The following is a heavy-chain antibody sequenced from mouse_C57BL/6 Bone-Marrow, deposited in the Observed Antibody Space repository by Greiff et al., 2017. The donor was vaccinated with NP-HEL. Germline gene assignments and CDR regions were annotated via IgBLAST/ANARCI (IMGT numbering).Heavy chain of an antibody. V-gene: IGHV1-42*01. J-gene: IGHJ3*01. Sequence: VQLQQSGPELVKPGASVKITCKASGYSFTGYYMNWVKQSPEKSLEWIGEINPSTGGTTYNQKFKAKATLTVDKSSSTAYMQLKSLTSEDSAVYYCARSVYYGNYEVSWFAYWGQGTLVTVSA. CDR3: ARSVYYGNYEVSWFAY. CDR1: GYSFTGYY. CDR2: INPSTGGT. D-gene: IGHD2-1*01.